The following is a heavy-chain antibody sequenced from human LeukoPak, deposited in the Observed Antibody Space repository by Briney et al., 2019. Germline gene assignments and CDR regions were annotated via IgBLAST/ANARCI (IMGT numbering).Heavy chain of an antibody. CDR3: AKDGSLWFGEAPTHY. D-gene: IGHD3-10*01. V-gene: IGHV3-30*02. CDR1: GFTFSSYG. CDR2: IRYDGSNK. Sequence: GGSLRLSCAASGFTFSSYGMHWVRQAPGKGLEWVAFIRYDGSNKYYADSVKGRFTISRDNSKNTLYLQMNSLRAEDTAVYYCAKDGSLWFGEAPTHYWGQGTLVTVSS. J-gene: IGHJ4*02.